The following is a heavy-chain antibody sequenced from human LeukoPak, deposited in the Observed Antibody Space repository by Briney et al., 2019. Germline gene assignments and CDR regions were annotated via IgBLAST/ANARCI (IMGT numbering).Heavy chain of an antibody. V-gene: IGHV1-18*01. D-gene: IGHD3-22*01. CDR2: ISAYNGNT. CDR3: ARVRDYYDSSGYNDY. J-gene: IGHJ4*02. CDR1: GYTFTSYG. Sequence: GASVKVSCKASGYTFTSYGISWVRQAPGQGLEWMGWISAYNGNTNYAQKLQGRVTMTTDTSTSTAYMELRSLRSDDTAVYYCARVRDYYDSSGYNDYWGQGTLVTVSS.